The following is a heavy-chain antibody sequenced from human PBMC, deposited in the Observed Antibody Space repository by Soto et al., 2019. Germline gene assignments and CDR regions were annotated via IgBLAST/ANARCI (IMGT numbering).Heavy chain of an antibody. CDR3: ARDGVSRDTAMGPYDY. CDR2: ISDDGINQ. V-gene: IGHV3-30-3*01. J-gene: IGHJ4*02. Sequence: QVQLVESGGGVVQPGRSLRLSCAASGFTFSSYAMHWVRQAPGKGLEGVAVISDDGINQYDAGSVKGRFTISRDNSKNTLYLEVNSLRAEDTSVYYCARDGVSRDTAMGPYDYWVQGTLVTVSS. CDR1: GFTFSSYA. D-gene: IGHD5-18*01.